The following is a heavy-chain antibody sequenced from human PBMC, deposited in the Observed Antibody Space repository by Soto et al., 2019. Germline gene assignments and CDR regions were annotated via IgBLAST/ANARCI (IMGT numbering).Heavy chain of an antibody. V-gene: IGHV1-3*01. D-gene: IGHD6-6*01. CDR3: AREYSSSSPLGLWFDP. CDR1: GYTFTSYA. J-gene: IGHJ5*02. CDR2: INAGNGNT. Sequence: ASVKVSCKASGYTFTSYAMHWVRQAPGQRLEWMGWINAGNGNTKYSQKFQGRVTITRDTSASTAYMELSSLRSEDTAVYYCAREYSSSSPLGLWFDPWGQGTLVTVSS.